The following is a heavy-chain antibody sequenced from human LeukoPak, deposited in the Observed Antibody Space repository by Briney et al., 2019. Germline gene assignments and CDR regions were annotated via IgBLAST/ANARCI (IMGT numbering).Heavy chain of an antibody. CDR1: GYTFSAYC. CDR3: ARASAAAGHYDY. V-gene: IGHV1-2*02. J-gene: IGHJ4*02. CDR2: INPNSGGT. D-gene: IGHD6-13*01. Sequence: GASVKVSCKASGYTFSAYCMHWVRQAPGQGLEWMGWINPNSGGTNYAQKFQGRVTMTRDTSISTAYMELSRLRSDDTAVYYCARASAAAGHYDYWGQGTLVTVSS.